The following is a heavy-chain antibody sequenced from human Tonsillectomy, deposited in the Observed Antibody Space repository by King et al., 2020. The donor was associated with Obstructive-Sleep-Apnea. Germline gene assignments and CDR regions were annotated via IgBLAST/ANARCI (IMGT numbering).Heavy chain of an antibody. Sequence: QLVQSGAEVQKPGSSVKVSCKAPGVTFSTYTITWVRQAPGQGLEWMGGIIPILGKATYAQKFQGRATLTANMSTTTTYMELSSLTSEDSAVYYCARVEEMATLPYFDVWGQGTPVTVSS. V-gene: IGHV1-69*10. CDR1: GVTFSTYT. CDR2: IIPILGKA. CDR3: ARVEEMATLPYFDV. D-gene: IGHD5-24*01. J-gene: IGHJ1*01.